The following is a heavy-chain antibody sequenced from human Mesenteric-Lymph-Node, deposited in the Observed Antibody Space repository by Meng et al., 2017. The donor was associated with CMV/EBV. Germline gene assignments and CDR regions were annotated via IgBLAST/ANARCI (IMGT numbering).Heavy chain of an antibody. Sequence: GGSLRLSCAASGFTFSSYAMHWVRQAPGKGLEWVAVISYDGSNKYYADSVKGRFTISRDNSKNTLYLQMNSLRAEDTAVYYCARDLKRGGTYYYYYGMDVWGQGTTVT. CDR2: ISYDGSNK. D-gene: IGHD3-16*01. J-gene: IGHJ6*02. CDR3: ARDLKRGGTYYYYYGMDV. CDR1: GFTFSSYA. V-gene: IGHV3-30*04.